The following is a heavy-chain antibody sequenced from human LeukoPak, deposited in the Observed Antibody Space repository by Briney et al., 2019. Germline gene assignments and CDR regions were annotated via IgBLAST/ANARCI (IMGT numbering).Heavy chain of an antibody. CDR2: ITPSGGT. CDR1: GYTFTSYA. V-gene: IGHV1-2*02. D-gene: IGHD5-24*01. Sequence: ASVKVSCKASGYTFTSYAIHWVRQAPGQGLEWMGWITPSGGTNYPQKFQGRVAITWDTSITAAYMDLSRLTSDDTAVYYCARDRYGDGFAHLDYWGQGALITVSS. J-gene: IGHJ4*02. CDR3: ARDRYGDGFAHLDY.